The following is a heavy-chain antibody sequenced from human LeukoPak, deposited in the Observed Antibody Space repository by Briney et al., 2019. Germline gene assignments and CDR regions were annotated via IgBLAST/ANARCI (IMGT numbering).Heavy chain of an antibody. CDR2: IYYSGST. CDR3: ARKAESEDRPGGYSYGYLDP. V-gene: IGHV4-59*11. Sequence: SETLSLTCTVSGGSISSHYWSWLRQPPGKGLEWIGYIYYSGSTNYNPSLKSRVTISVDTSKNQFSLKLSSVTAADTAVYYCARKAESEDRPGGYSYGYLDPWGQGTLVTVSS. D-gene: IGHD5-18*01. CDR1: GGSISSHY. J-gene: IGHJ5*02.